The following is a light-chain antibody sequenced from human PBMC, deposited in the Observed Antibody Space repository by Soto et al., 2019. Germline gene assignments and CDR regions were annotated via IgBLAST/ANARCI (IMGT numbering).Light chain of an antibody. V-gene: IGKV1-5*01. J-gene: IGKJ1*01. CDR3: QRYNNIART. Sequence: DIKMTQSPSTLSASVGDRVTITCRASQSIDTWLAWYQQKPGKAPNLLIYDASTLESGVPSRFSGGGSGTEFTLTISSLQPGDFATYYCQRYNNIARTFGQGTKVDIK. CDR1: QSIDTW. CDR2: DAS.